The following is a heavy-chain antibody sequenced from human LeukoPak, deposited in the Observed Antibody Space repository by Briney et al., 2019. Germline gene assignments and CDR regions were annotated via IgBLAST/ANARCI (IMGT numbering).Heavy chain of an antibody. D-gene: IGHD2-2*01. CDR1: GFTFSGSA. Sequence: PGGSLRLSCAASGFTFSGSAMHWVRQASGKGLEWVGRIRSKANSYATAYAASVKGRFTISRDDSKNTAYLQMNSLKTEDTAVYYCTRLGYCSSTSCLADYWGQGTLVTVSS. CDR3: TRLGYCSSTSCLADY. CDR2: IRSKANSYAT. V-gene: IGHV3-73*01. J-gene: IGHJ4*02.